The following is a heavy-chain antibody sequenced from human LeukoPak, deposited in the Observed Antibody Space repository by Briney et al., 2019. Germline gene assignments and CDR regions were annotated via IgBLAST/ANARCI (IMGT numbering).Heavy chain of an antibody. V-gene: IGHV3-23*01. CDR2: ISGSGGST. CDR3: ARRPHDYGDYFDY. CDR1: GFTFSSYA. D-gene: IGHD4-17*01. Sequence: GGSLRLSCAASGFTFSSYAMSWVRQAPGKGLEWVSAISGSGGSTYYADSVKGRFTISRDNSKNTLYLQMNSLRAEDTAVYYCARRPHDYGDYFDYWGQGTLVTVSS. J-gene: IGHJ4*02.